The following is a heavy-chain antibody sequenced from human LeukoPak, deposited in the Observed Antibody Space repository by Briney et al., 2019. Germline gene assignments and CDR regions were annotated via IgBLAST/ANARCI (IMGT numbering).Heavy chain of an antibody. V-gene: IGHV4-59*01. CDR1: GGSISSYY. J-gene: IGHJ4*02. CDR2: ISYSGST. D-gene: IGHD4-11*01. Sequence: SETMSLTCTVSGGSISSYYWSWIRQPPGKGLEWIGYISYSGSTNYSPSLKGRVTISVDTSKSHFSLNLTSVTAADTAVYYCARTTTTFDDWGQGTLVTVSS. CDR3: ARTTTTFDD.